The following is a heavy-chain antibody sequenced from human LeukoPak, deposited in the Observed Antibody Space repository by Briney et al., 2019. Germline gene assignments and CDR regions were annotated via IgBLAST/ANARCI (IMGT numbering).Heavy chain of an antibody. D-gene: IGHD5-18*01. CDR2: INPNSGGT. V-gene: IGHV1-2*02. J-gene: IGHJ5*02. Sequence: GASVKVSCTASGYTFTGYYMHWVRQAPGQGLEWMGWINPNSGGTNYAQKFQGRVTMTRDTSISTPYMELSRLRSDDTAVYYCARDGGSGSGYSYGLLNWFDPWGQGTLVTVSS. CDR3: ARDGGSGSGYSYGLLNWFDP. CDR1: GYTFTGYY.